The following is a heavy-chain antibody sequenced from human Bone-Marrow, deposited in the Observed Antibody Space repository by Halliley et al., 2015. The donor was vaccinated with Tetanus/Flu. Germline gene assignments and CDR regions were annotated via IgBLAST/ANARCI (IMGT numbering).Heavy chain of an antibody. V-gene: IGHV4-4*02. CDR3: AREKGAGTFRGFDY. D-gene: IGHD6-19*01. Sequence: TLSLTCAVSGGSISSHNWWGWIRQPPGKGLEWIGEIFHSGSTNYNPSLKSRVTMSIDTSKNQFSLSLSFVTAADTAVYYCAREKGAGTFRGFDYWGQGTLVTVSS. J-gene: IGHJ4*02. CDR1: GGSISSHNW. CDR2: IFHSGST.